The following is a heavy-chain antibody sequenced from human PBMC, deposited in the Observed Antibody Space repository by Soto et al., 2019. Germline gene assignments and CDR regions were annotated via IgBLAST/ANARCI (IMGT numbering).Heavy chain of an antibody. J-gene: IGHJ4*02. Sequence: PGESLKISCKGSGYRFTSYWITWVRQMPGKGLEWMGRIDPSDSYTNYSPSFQGHVTVSADKSISTAYLQWSSLKASDTAMYYCARLYVGTTPTLDYWGQGTLVTV. V-gene: IGHV5-10-1*01. CDR2: IDPSDSYT. CDR1: GYRFTSYW. CDR3: ARLYVGTTPTLDY. D-gene: IGHD1-26*01.